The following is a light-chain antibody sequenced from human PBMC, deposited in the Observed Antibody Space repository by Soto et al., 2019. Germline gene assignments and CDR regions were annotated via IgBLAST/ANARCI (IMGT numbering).Light chain of an antibody. Sequence: QSVLTQPPSVSVAPGQRVTISCTGSSSNIGAGYDVHWYQQLPGTAPKLLIYGNSNRPSGVPDRFSGSKSGTSASLAITGLQAEDEADYYCQSYDRSLSGSVFGGGTKLTVL. CDR3: QSYDRSLSGSV. CDR2: GNS. J-gene: IGLJ2*01. V-gene: IGLV1-40*01. CDR1: SSNIGAGYD.